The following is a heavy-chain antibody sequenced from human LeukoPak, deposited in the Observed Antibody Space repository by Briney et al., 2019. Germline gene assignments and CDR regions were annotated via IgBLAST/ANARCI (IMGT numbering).Heavy chain of an antibody. J-gene: IGHJ6*02. Sequence: SETLSLTCTVSGGSISSYYWSWIRQPPGKGLEWIGYIYYSGSTNYNPSLKSRVTISVDTSKNQFSLKLSSVTAADTAVYYCARQGDYVWGSYRYHLDCYYGMDVWGQGTTVTVSS. D-gene: IGHD3-16*02. CDR2: IYYSGST. CDR1: GGSISSYY. V-gene: IGHV4-59*08. CDR3: ARQGDYVWGSYRYHLDCYYGMDV.